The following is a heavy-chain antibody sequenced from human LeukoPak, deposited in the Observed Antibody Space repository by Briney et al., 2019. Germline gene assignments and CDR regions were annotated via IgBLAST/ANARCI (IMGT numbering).Heavy chain of an antibody. J-gene: IGHJ4*02. D-gene: IGHD5-12*01. Sequence: PGRSLRLSCAASGFTLTSYAMSWVRQAPGNGLEWVSSISGSGDSTYYADSVKGRFTISRDNSKNTLSRHMNSLRAEDTAVYYCAKGRGRGYSGYEPPFDYWGQGTLVTVSS. V-gene: IGHV3-23*01. CDR2: ISGSGDST. CDR1: GFTLTSYA. CDR3: AKGRGRGYSGYEPPFDY.